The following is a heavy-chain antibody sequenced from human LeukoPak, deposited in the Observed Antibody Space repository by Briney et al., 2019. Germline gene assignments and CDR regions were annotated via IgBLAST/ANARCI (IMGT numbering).Heavy chain of an antibody. D-gene: IGHD2-21*01. CDR2: ISAYNGNT. CDR1: GYTFTSYG. Sequence: GASVKVSCKASGYTFTSYGISWVRQAPGQGLEWMGWISAYNGNTNYAQKLQGRVTMTTDASTSTAYMELRSLRSDDTAVYYCARDLERLRLWYFDLWGRGTLVTVSS. V-gene: IGHV1-18*01. CDR3: ARDLERLRLWYFDL. J-gene: IGHJ2*01.